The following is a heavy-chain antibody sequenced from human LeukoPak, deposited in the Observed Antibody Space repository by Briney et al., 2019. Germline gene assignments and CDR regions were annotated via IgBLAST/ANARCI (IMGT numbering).Heavy chain of an antibody. CDR3: ACVGFGRTYYFDY. D-gene: IGHD3-10*01. J-gene: IGHJ4*02. Sequence: SETLSLTCTVSGYSISSGYYWGWIRQPPGKGLEWIGSIYHSGSTYYNPSLKSRVTISVDTSKNQFSLKLGSVTAADTAVYYCACVGFGRTYYFDYWGQGTLVTVSS. CDR1: GYSISSGYY. CDR2: IYHSGST. V-gene: IGHV4-38-2*02.